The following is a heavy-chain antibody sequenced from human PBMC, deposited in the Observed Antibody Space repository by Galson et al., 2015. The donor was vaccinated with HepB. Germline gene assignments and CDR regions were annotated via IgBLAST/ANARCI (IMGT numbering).Heavy chain of an antibody. CDR1: GFTVSDSY. V-gene: IGHV3-53*01. D-gene: IGHD4-11*01. J-gene: IGHJ4*02. CDR2: IYAGDSTSLFYTGGST. Sequence: SLRLSCAASGFTVSDSYMSWVRQAPGKGLEWVSVIYAGDSTSLFYTGGSTYYADSVKGRFFISRDNSRNTLLLRMNSLTAEDTAIYYCARGVTPADYWGQGVLVTVSS. CDR3: ARGVTPADY.